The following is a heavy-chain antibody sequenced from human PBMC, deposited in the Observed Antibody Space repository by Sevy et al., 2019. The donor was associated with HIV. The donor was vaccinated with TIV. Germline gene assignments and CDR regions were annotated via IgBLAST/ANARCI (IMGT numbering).Heavy chain of an antibody. J-gene: IGHJ3*02. V-gene: IGHV3-30*04. CDR2: ISFDGNQN. D-gene: IGHD1-26*01. CDR3: ARMKEERAFDT. CDR1: GITFRNYA. Sequence: GGSLRLSCAVSGITFRNYAMHWVRQAPGRGLEWVAVISFDGNQNSYVDSVRGRFTISRDNFKNTLFLQLNSLRVEDTAVYYCARMKEERAFDTWGQGTLVTVSS.